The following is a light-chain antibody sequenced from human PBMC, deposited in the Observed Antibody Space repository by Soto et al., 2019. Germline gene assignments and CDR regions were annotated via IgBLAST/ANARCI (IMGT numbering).Light chain of an antibody. V-gene: IGKV1-27*01. CDR3: QKYSSVIT. Sequence: DIQMTQSPSSLSASVGDKVTITCRASQGISNFLAWYQQKPGKVPKLLISAASTLQSGVPSRFSGSGSETDFTLTTASLHAEDVAAYYCQKYSSVITFGQGTRLEI. CDR1: QGISNF. CDR2: AAS. J-gene: IGKJ5*01.